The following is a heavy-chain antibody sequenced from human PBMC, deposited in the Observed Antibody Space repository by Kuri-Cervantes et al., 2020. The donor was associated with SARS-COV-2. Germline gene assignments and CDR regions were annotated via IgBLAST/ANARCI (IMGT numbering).Heavy chain of an antibody. CDR3: ARGEGSRWSY. CDR1: GFTFSSYA. Sequence: GGSLRLSCAASGFTFSSYAMHWVRQAPGKGLEWVAVISYDGSNKYYADSVQGRFTISRGNSKNTLYLQMNSLRAEDTAVYYCARGEGSRWSYWGQGTLVTVSS. J-gene: IGHJ4*02. D-gene: IGHD6-13*01. CDR2: ISYDGSNK. V-gene: IGHV3-30*04.